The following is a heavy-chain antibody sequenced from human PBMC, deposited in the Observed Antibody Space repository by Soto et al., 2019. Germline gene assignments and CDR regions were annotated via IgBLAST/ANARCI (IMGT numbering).Heavy chain of an antibody. CDR2: IYYSGST. J-gene: IGHJ5*02. CDR1: GGSISSGSYY. D-gene: IGHD2-8*01. V-gene: IGHV4-31*03. Sequence: SETLSLTCTVSGGSISSGSYYWSWIRQHPGKGLEWIGYIYYSGSTYYNPSLKSRVTISVDTSKNQFSLKLSSVTAADTAVYYCARVGAYCTNGVCYTAWFDPWGQGTLVTVSS. CDR3: ARVGAYCTNGVCYTAWFDP.